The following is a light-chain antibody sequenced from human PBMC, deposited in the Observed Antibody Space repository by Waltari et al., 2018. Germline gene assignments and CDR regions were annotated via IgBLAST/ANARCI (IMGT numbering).Light chain of an antibody. J-gene: IGKJ3*01. CDR1: QSIMYSSNNRNF. Sequence: DIVMTQSPDSLAVSLGERATINCKSSQSIMYSSNNRNFLAWYQKKPGHPPKLLIYWASTRQSGVPDRFTGSWSGTDFTLTISSLQAEDVAVYYCQQYFVTPFTFGPGTRVEIK. CDR3: QQYFVTPFT. V-gene: IGKV4-1*01. CDR2: WAS.